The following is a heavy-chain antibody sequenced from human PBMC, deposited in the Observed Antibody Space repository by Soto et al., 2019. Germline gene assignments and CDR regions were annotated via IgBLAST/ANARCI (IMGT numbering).Heavy chain of an antibody. V-gene: IGHV4-34*01. Sequence: SETLSLTCVVYGGSFSGYYWSWIRQPPGKGLEWIGEINHSGSTNYNPSLKSRVTISVDTSKNQFSLKLSSVTAADTAVYYCASSRGDYDFWSGYQTYYYYGMDVWGQGTTVTVSS. CDR2: INHSGST. CDR1: GGSFSGYY. J-gene: IGHJ6*02. CDR3: ASSRGDYDFWSGYQTYYYYGMDV. D-gene: IGHD3-3*01.